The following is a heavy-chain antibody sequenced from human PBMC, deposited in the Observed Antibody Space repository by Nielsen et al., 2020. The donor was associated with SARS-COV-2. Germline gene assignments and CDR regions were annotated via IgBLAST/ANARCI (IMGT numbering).Heavy chain of an antibody. CDR3: ATLDAYSYGFDLDP. Sequence: GGSLRLSCAASGFTFSSYAMSWVRQAPGKGLEWVSAISGSGGSTYYADSVKGRCTISRDNAKKTLYLQMNNLGDEDTAVYYCATLDAYSYGFDLDPWGQGTLVTVSS. CDR1: GFTFSSYA. V-gene: IGHV3-23*01. J-gene: IGHJ5*02. CDR2: ISGSGGST. D-gene: IGHD5-18*01.